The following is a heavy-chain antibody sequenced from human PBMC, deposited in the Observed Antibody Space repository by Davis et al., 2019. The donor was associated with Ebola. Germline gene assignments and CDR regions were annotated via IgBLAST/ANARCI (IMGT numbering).Heavy chain of an antibody. CDR1: GGSISSSSYY. CDR2: IYYSGST. CDR3: AKAQLGTIQD. D-gene: IGHD7-27*01. Sequence: PSETLSLTCTVSGGSISSSSYYWGWIRQPPGKGLEWIGNIYYSGSTNYNPSLKSRVTISVDTSKNQFSLKLSSVTAADTAVYYCAKAQLGTIQDWGQGTLVTVSS. V-gene: IGHV4-39*07. J-gene: IGHJ4*02.